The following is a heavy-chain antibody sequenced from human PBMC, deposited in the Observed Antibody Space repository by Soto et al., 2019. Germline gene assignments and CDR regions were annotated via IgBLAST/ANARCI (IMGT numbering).Heavy chain of an antibody. V-gene: IGHV4-31*03. D-gene: IGHD3-10*01. CDR2: IYYSGST. J-gene: IGHJ3*02. CDR1: GGSISSGGYY. Sequence: PSETLSLTCTVSGGSISSGGYYWSWIRQHPWKGLEWIGYIYYSGSTYYNPSLKSRVTISVDTSKNQFSLKLSSVTAADTAVYYCARGPYGSGSYKVSGAFDIWGQGTMVTVSS. CDR3: ARGPYGSGSYKVSGAFDI.